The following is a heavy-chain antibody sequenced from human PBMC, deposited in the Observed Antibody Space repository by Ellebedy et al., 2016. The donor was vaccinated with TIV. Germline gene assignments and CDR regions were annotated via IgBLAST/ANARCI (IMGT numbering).Heavy chain of an antibody. CDR1: GFTFDDYA. V-gene: IGHV3-23*01. J-gene: IGHJ4*02. D-gene: IGHD2-15*01. CDR3: AKGSAAARPYYFDY. Sequence: GGSLRLSXAASGFTFDDYAMHWVRQAPGKGLEWVSVISGDGFSTWYADSVKGRFTISRDNSKNTLYLQMNSLRAEDSGVYYCAKGSAAARPYYFDYWGQGTLVTVSS. CDR2: ISGDGFST.